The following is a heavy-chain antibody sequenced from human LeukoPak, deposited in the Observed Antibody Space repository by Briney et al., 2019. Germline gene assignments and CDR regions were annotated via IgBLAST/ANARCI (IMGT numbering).Heavy chain of an antibody. V-gene: IGHV5-51*01. J-gene: IGHJ5*02. D-gene: IGHD3/OR15-3a*01. CDR2: IYPGDSDT. Sequence: GESLKISCKGSGYSFTSYWIGWVRQMPGKGLGWMGIIYPGDSDTRYSPSFQGQVTISADKSISTAYLQWSSLKASDTAMYYCARLFLPHYYHFNWFDPWGQGTLVTVSS. CDR1: GYSFTSYW. CDR3: ARLFLPHYYHFNWFDP.